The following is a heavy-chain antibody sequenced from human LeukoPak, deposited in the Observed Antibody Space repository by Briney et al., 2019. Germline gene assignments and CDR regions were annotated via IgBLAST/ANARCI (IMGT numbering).Heavy chain of an antibody. CDR1: GFTFSTYS. CDR2: ISSSSIYI. J-gene: IGHJ4*02. D-gene: IGHD2-21*02. Sequence: GGSLRLSCSASGFTFSTYSMNWVRQAPGKGLEWVSSISSSSIYIYYADSLKGRFTISRDNAKNSLFLQMNSLRAEDTAVYYCARGGSRGNLVTAPDFWGQGTLVTVSS. V-gene: IGHV3-21*01. CDR3: ARGGSRGNLVTAPDF.